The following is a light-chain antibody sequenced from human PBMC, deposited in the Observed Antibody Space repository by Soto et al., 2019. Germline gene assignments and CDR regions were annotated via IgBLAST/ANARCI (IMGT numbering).Light chain of an antibody. J-gene: IGLJ1*01. CDR1: SSDVGGYNY. CDR3: SSHTSYSTRV. V-gene: IGLV2-14*01. Sequence: QSVLNQPAXVSGSPGQSIAISCTGTSSDVGGYNYVSWYQQHPGKAPKLMIHEVSNRPSGISDRFSGSKSGNTASLTISGLQADDEADYYCSSHTSYSTRVFGTGTKVTVL. CDR2: EVS.